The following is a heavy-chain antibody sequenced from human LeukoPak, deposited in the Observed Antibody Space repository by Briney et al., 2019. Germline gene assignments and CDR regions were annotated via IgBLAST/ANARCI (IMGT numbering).Heavy chain of an antibody. V-gene: IGHV2-5*02. D-gene: IGHD3-9*01. CDR1: GFSPSNSGMG. J-gene: IGHJ4*02. CDR2: IHWDDDK. CDR3: AREYYDILTDSYIQLDF. Sequence: DSAPTLEKPTPTLTLTRTFSGFSPSNSGMGVGWIRQPPGKPLEWLALIHWDDDKRYSPSLKSRLPITKDTSKNQGVLTMPHMETVDTATYSCAREYYDILTDSYIQLDFWGQGTLVTVSS.